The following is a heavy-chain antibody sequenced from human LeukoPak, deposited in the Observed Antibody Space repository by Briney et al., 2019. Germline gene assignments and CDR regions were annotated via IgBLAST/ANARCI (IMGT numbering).Heavy chain of an antibody. D-gene: IGHD6-13*01. CDR3: ARIPGYSSSWYARGAYYYYGMDV. Sequence: SGTLSLTCAVYGGSFSGYYWSWIRQPPGKGLEWIGEINHSGSTNYNPSLKSRVTISVDTSKNQFSLKLSSVTAADTAVYYCARIPGYSSSWYARGAYYYYGMDVWGQGTTVTVSS. J-gene: IGHJ6*02. V-gene: IGHV4-34*01. CDR2: INHSGST. CDR1: GGSFSGYY.